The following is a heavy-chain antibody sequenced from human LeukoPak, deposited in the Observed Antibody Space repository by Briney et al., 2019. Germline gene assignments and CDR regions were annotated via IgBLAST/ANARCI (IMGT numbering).Heavy chain of an antibody. V-gene: IGHV1-3*01. J-gene: IGHJ4*02. D-gene: IGHD2-15*01. CDR3: VSGISLSHWHYFDY. Sequence: ASVKVSCKASGGTFSSYAISWVRQAPGQRIEWLGWISAGSGNTKYSQKFQGRVTITRDTSASTAYMELSGLRSEDTALYYCVSGISLSHWHYFDYWGQGTLVTVSS. CDR2: ISAGSGNT. CDR1: GGTFSSYA.